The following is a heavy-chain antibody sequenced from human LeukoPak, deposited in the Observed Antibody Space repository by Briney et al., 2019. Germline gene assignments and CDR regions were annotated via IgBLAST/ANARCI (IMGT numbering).Heavy chain of an antibody. J-gene: IGHJ4*02. Sequence: GGSLRPSCAASGSTFSSYSMNWVRQAPGKGPEWVSYISSSTGTRYYADSVKGRFTISRDNAKNSLYLQMNSLRDEDTAVYYCARDRGEAFDYWGQGTLVTVSS. CDR2: ISSSTGTR. D-gene: IGHD3-16*01. V-gene: IGHV3-48*02. CDR1: GSTFSSYS. CDR3: ARDRGEAFDY.